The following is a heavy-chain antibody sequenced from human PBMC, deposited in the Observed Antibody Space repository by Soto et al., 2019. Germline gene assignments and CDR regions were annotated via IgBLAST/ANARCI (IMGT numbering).Heavy chain of an antibody. D-gene: IGHD6-6*01. J-gene: IGHJ4*02. CDR3: ARGGYEDSSSSEFDY. V-gene: IGHV1-46*01. Sequence: GPSVKVSCKASGYTFTSYYMHWVRQAPGQGLEWMGIINPSGGSTSYAQKFQGRVTMTRDTSTSTVYMELSSLRSEDTAVYYCARGGYEDSSSSEFDYWGQGTLVTVSS. CDR1: GYTFTSYY. CDR2: INPSGGST.